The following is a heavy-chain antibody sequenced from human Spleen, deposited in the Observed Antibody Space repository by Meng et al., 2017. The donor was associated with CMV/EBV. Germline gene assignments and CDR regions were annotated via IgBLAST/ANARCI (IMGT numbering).Heavy chain of an antibody. CDR1: GYSISSGYS. CDR3: ARLYYDILTGLLLHTFHV. Sequence: GSLRLSCTVSGYSISSGYSWGCIRQSPGKGLEWIGSIYHSGSTYYNPSLKSRVSISGDTSKNQFSLRLSSVTAADTAVYYCARLYYDILTGLLLHTFHVWGQGTMVTVSS. CDR2: IYHSGST. J-gene: IGHJ3*01. D-gene: IGHD3-9*01. V-gene: IGHV4-38-2*02.